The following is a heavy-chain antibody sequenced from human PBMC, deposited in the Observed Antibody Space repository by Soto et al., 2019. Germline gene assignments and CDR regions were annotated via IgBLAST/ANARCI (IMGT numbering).Heavy chain of an antibody. CDR1: GASIASDHW. CDR2: VRHTGST. J-gene: IGHJ4*02. V-gene: IGHV4-4*02. CDR3: TRRPYRSTSGAIDY. Sequence: SETLSLTCAFSGASIASDHWWTWIRQPQGKGLEWIAEVRHTGSTEYSPSLRSRVTISVDKSKNQISLKVSSVTAADTAVYYCTRRPYRSTSGAIDYWGQGTLVT. D-gene: IGHD2-8*01.